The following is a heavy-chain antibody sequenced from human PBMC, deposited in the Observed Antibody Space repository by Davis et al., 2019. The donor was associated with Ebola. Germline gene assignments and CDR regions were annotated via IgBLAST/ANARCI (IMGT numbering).Heavy chain of an antibody. CDR2: ISSSSSYI. CDR3: ASSSSSWSFSGVDL. J-gene: IGHJ2*01. CDR1: GFTFSSYS. V-gene: IGHV3-21*01. Sequence: PGGSLRLSCAASGFTFSSYSMNWVRQAPGKGLEWVSSISSSSSYIYYADSVKGRFTISRDNAKNSLYLQMNSLRAEDTAVYYCASSSSSWSFSGVDLWGRGTLVTVSS. D-gene: IGHD6-13*01.